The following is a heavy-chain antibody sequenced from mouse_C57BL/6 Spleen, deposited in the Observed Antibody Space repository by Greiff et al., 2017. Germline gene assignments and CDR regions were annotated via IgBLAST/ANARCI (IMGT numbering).Heavy chain of an antibody. J-gene: IGHJ2*01. CDR1: GYTFTSYW. CDR3: ASTMITTYYFDY. Sequence: QVQLQQPGAELVKPGASVTLSCKASGYTFTSYWMHWVKQRPGQGLEWIGMIHPNSGSTNYNEKFKSKATLTVDKSSSTAYMQLSSLTSEDSAVYYCASTMITTYYFDYWGQGTTRTVSS. CDR2: IHPNSGST. V-gene: IGHV1-64*01. D-gene: IGHD2-4*01.